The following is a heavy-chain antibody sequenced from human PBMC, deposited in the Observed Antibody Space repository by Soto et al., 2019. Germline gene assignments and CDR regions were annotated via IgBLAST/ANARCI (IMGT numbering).Heavy chain of an antibody. CDR3: AKLSCTSSTCYFPGWFDP. CDR2: AYYSGSS. Sequence: SETLSLTCTVSGDSISGGASFWSWIRQPPGKGLEWIANAYYSGSSYYNPSLKSRLTISVDTTKNQFSLQLKSMTAADTAVYYCAKLSCTSSTCYFPGWFDPWGQGTLVTVSS. CDR1: GDSISGGASF. D-gene: IGHD2-2*01. J-gene: IGHJ5*02. V-gene: IGHV4-31*03.